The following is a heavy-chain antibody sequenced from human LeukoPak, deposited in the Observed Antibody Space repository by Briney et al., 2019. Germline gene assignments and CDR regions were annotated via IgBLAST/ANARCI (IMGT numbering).Heavy chain of an antibody. V-gene: IGHV3-11*01. CDR3: ARVRDFWSGYYFDY. CDR2: ISSSGSTI. D-gene: IGHD3-3*01. J-gene: IGHJ4*02. Sequence: GGSLRLSCAASGFTFSDYYMSWIRQAPGKGLEWVSYISSSGSTIYYADSVEGRFTISRDNAKNSLYLQMNSLRAEDTAVYYCARVRDFWSGYYFDYWGQGTLVTVSS. CDR1: GFTFSDYY.